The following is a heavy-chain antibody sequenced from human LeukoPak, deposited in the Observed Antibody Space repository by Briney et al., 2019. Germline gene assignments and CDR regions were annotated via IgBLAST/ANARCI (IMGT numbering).Heavy chain of an antibody. Sequence: PGGSLRLSCAASGFTFSSYSMNWVRQAPGKGLEWVSSISSSSSYIYYADSVKGRFTISRDNAKNSLYLQVNSLRAEDTAVYYCASERGYSGYDNFDYWGQGTLVTVSS. CDR2: ISSSSSYI. D-gene: IGHD5-12*01. V-gene: IGHV3-21*01. J-gene: IGHJ4*02. CDR1: GFTFSSYS. CDR3: ASERGYSGYDNFDY.